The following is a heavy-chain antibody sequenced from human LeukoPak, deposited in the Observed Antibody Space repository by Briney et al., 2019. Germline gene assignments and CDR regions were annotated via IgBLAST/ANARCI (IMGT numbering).Heavy chain of an antibody. J-gene: IGHJ5*02. CDR1: GGSISSSSYY. D-gene: IGHD4-17*01. V-gene: IGHV4-39*07. CDR2: IYYSGST. Sequence: SETLSLICTVSGGSISSSSYYWGWIRQPPGKGLEWIGSIYYSGSTYYNPSLKSRVTISVDTSKNQFSLKLSSVTAADTAVYYCARGYGDYFPLYLYNWFDPWGQGTLVTVSS. CDR3: ARGYGDYFPLYLYNWFDP.